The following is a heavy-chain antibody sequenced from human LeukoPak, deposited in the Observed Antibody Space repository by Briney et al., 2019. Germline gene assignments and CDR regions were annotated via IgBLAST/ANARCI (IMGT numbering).Heavy chain of an antibody. CDR2: INYGGST. CDR1: EMSFSAYY. J-gene: IGHJ3*01. Sequence: SETLSLTCAVSEMSFSAYYWNWIRQSPGKGLEWIGEINYGGSTKYTPSLEGRGTILIDTSKNQFSVRLTSVTAADTAVYYCARGFPPGSGSRGSHAFDVWGQGTMVTVSS. V-gene: IGHV4-34*01. CDR3: ARGFPPGSGSRGSHAFDV. D-gene: IGHD6-19*01.